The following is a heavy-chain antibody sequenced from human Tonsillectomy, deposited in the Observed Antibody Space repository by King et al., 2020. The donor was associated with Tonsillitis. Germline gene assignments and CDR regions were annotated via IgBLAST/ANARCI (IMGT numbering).Heavy chain of an antibody. Sequence: VQLVESGAEVKKPGASVKVSCKASGYTFTSYGISWVRQAPGQGLEWMGWISTYNGNTNYAQKLQGRVTMTTDRSTSTAYMELRSLRSDDPAVYYCARDGRDYGDYEGFEYWGQGTLVTVSS. J-gene: IGHJ4*02. CDR2: ISTYNGNT. CDR1: GYTFTSYG. V-gene: IGHV1-18*04. CDR3: ARDGRDYGDYEGFEY. D-gene: IGHD4-17*01.